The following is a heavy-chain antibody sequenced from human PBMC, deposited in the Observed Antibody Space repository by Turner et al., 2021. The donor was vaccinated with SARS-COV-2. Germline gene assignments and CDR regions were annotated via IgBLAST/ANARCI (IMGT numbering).Heavy chain of an antibody. V-gene: IGHV4-59*01. Sequence: QVQLQESGPGLVKPSATLSLTCTVSGASISGSYWSWVRQLPGKGLEWIGSIHFSGATNYNPTLRSRVTISLDTSKSQFSLHLRSVTAADTAVYYCTRELGYCSDGSCRFEYDYWGQGTLVTVSS. CDR2: IHFSGAT. CDR1: GASISGSY. CDR3: TRELGYCSDGSCRFEYDY. J-gene: IGHJ4*02. D-gene: IGHD2-15*01.